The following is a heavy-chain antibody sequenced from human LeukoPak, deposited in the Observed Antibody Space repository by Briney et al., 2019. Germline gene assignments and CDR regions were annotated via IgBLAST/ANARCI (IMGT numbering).Heavy chain of an antibody. CDR1: GFTFSGSA. CDR3: TSLSTVVTEYFDY. Sequence: GGSLRLSCAASGFTFSGSAMHWVRQASGKGLEWVGRMRSKANSYATAYAASVKGRLTISRDDSKNTSYLQMNSLKTEDTAVYYCTSLSTVVTEYFDYWGQGTLVTVSS. V-gene: IGHV3-73*01. D-gene: IGHD4-23*01. J-gene: IGHJ4*02. CDR2: MRSKANSYAT.